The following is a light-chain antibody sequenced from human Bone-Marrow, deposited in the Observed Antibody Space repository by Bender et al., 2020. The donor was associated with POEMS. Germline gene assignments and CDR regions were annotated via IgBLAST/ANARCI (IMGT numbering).Light chain of an antibody. CDR3: ASWDDSLSAWV. Sequence: QSVLTQPPSASGTPGQRVTIPCSGSRSNLGSNTVNWYQHIPGTAPKLFMFTDNQRPSGVPDRFSGSKSGTSASLAISGLRSDDEADYYCASWDDSLSAWVFGGGTKLTVL. CDR2: TDN. CDR1: RSNLGSNT. J-gene: IGLJ3*02. V-gene: IGLV1-44*01.